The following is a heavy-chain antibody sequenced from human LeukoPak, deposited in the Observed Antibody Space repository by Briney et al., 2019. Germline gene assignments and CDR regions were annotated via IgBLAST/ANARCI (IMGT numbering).Heavy chain of an antibody. Sequence: PGRSLRLSCAASGFTFSSYGMHWVRQAPGKGLEWVAVIWYDGSNKYYADSVKARFTISRDNSKNTLYLQMNSLRAEDTVVYYCARGTYYYDSSGYRDAFDIWGQGTMVTVSS. CDR1: GFTFSSYG. CDR3: ARGTYYYDSSGYRDAFDI. V-gene: IGHV3-33*08. CDR2: IWYDGSNK. J-gene: IGHJ3*02. D-gene: IGHD3-22*01.